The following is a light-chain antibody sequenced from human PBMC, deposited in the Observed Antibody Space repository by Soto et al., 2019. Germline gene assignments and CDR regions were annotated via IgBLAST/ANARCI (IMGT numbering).Light chain of an antibody. Sequence: DIQMTQSPSAMSASVGDRVTITCRASQDISNYLAWFQQIPGRVPRRLIYGASTLQGGVPSRFSGSGSGTEFTLTITSLQPEDFASYYCLQYNGYPFTFGPGTKVDIK. CDR3: LQYNGYPFT. V-gene: IGKV1-17*03. J-gene: IGKJ3*01. CDR1: QDISNY. CDR2: GAS.